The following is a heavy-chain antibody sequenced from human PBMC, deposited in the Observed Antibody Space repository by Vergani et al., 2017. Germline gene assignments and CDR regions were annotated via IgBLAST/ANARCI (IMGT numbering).Heavy chain of an antibody. CDR1: GGSISSYY. J-gene: IGHJ6*03. D-gene: IGHD2-2*01. CDR2: IYTSGST. V-gene: IGHV4-4*07. Sequence: QVQLQESGPGLVKPSETLSLTCTVSGGSISSYYWSWIRQPAGKGLEWIGRIYTSGSTNYTPSLKSRVTMSVDTSKNQFSLKLSSVTAADTAVYYCARSYCSSTSCRSPDYYYYMDVWGKGTTVTVSS. CDR3: ARSYCSSTSCRSPDYYYYMDV.